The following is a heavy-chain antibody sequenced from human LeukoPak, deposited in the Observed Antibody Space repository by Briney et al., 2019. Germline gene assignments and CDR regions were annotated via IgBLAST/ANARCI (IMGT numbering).Heavy chain of an antibody. CDR3: AQSSVLTAYSFDY. Sequence: SGPTLVKPTQTLTLTCTFPGVSLSTGGVGGGWIRQPPRKALEWLALIYLKDDKRYSPCLKSRLTITKETSKQKVVLTVSNMDPVDTAAYYGAQSSVLTAYSFDYWGQGTPVSASS. D-gene: IGHD3-9*01. V-gene: IGHV2-5*01. CDR2: IYLKDDK. J-gene: IGHJ4*02. CDR1: GVSLSTGGVG.